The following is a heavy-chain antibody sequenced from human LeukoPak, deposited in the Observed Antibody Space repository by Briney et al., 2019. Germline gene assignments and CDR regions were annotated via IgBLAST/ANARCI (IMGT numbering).Heavy chain of an antibody. CDR3: TTDLLLSSVTTLDFDY. Sequence: GGSLRLSCAASGFTFSSYWMSWVRQAPGKGLEWVANIKQDGSEKYYVDSVKGRFTISRDNAKNSLYLQMNSLRAEDTAVYYCTTDLLLSSVTTLDFDYWGQGTLVTVSS. J-gene: IGHJ4*02. D-gene: IGHD4-17*01. V-gene: IGHV3-7*01. CDR1: GFTFSSYW. CDR2: IKQDGSEK.